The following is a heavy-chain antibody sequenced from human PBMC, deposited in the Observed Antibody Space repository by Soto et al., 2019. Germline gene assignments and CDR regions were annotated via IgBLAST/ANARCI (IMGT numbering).Heavy chain of an antibody. CDR1: GGSISSSTYY. V-gene: IGHV4-39*01. CDR3: VRHSAMTTVTFNY. D-gene: IGHD4-17*01. Sequence: SETLSLTCTVSGGSISSSTYYWGWIRQPPGKGLEWIGSIYYSGSTYYNPSLKSRVTISVDTSKNQFSLKLSSVTAADTALYYCVRHSAMTTVTFNYLGMGTLVTVSS. J-gene: IGHJ4*02. CDR2: IYYSGST.